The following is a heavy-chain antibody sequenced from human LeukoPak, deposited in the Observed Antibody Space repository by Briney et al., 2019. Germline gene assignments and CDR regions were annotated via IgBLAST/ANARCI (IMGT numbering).Heavy chain of an antibody. V-gene: IGHV3-30-3*01. J-gene: IGHJ4*02. CDR1: GFTFSSYA. CDR3: ARDRADPAPKTYYFDY. Sequence: GRSLRLSCAASGFTFSSYAMHWVRQAPGKGLEWVAVISYDGSNKYYADSVKGRFTISRDNSKNTLYLQINSLRAEPTALYHGARDRADPAPKTYYFDYGAR. D-gene: IGHD2-2*01. CDR2: ISYDGSNK.